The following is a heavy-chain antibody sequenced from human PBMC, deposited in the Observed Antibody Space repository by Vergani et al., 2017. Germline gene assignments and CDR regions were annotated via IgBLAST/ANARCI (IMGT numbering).Heavy chain of an antibody. D-gene: IGHD1-26*01. CDR1: GSPISSYY. V-gene: IGHV4-59*01. Sequence: QVQLQESGPGLVKPSETLSLTCTVSGSPISSYYWSWIRQPPGKGLEWIGYIYYSGSTNYNPSLKSRVTISVDTSKNQFSLKLSSVTAADTAVYYCARDRGIVGATTGGMDVWGQGTTVTVSS. CDR3: ARDRGIVGATTGGMDV. CDR2: IYYSGST. J-gene: IGHJ6*02.